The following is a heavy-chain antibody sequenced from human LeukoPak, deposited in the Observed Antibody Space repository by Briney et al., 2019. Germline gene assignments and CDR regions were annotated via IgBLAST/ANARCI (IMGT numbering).Heavy chain of an antibody. D-gene: IGHD3-16*02. Sequence: ASVKVSCKASGYTFTGYYMHWVRQAPGQGLEWMGWINPNSGGTNYAQKFQGRVTMTRDTSISTAYMELSRLRSDDTAVYYCARGNFQYYDYVWGSYRYRGIDYWGQGTLVTVSS. CDR1: GYTFTGYY. CDR3: ARGNFQYYDYVWGSYRYRGIDY. CDR2: INPNSGGT. J-gene: IGHJ4*02. V-gene: IGHV1-2*02.